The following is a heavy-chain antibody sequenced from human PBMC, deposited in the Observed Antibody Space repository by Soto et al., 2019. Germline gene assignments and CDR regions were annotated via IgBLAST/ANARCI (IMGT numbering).Heavy chain of an antibody. CDR3: ARGGFGELLYHDY. V-gene: IGHV1-46*01. CDR2: INPSGGST. Sequence: QVQLVQSGAEVKKPGASVKVSCKASGYTFTSYYMHWVRQAPGQGLEWMGIINPSGGSTSYAQKCQGRVTMTRDTSTSRVYMELSSLSSEDTAVYYCARGGFGELLYHDYCGQGTLVTVSS. D-gene: IGHD3-10*01. J-gene: IGHJ4*02. CDR1: GYTFTSYY.